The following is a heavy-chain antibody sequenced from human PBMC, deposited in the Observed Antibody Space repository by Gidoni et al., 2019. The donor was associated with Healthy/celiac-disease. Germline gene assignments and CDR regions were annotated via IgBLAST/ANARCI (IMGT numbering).Heavy chain of an antibody. CDR2: ISYDGSNK. V-gene: IGHV3-30*18. D-gene: IGHD6-19*01. CDR3: AKIGYSSGWYDGYGMDV. CDR1: GFTFSSYG. Sequence: QVQLVESGGGVVQPGRSLRLSCAASGFTFSSYGMHWVRQAPGKGLEWVAVISYDGSNKYYADSVKGRFTISRDNSKNTLYLQMNSLRAEDTAVYYCAKIGYSSGWYDGYGMDVWGQGTTVTVSS. J-gene: IGHJ6*02.